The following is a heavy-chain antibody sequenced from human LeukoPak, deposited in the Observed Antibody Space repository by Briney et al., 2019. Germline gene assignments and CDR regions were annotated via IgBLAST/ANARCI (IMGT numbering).Heavy chain of an antibody. J-gene: IGHJ3*01. CDR2: ISYDGSNK. CDR3: AKDSGIAVGGTLWAFDY. D-gene: IGHD6-19*01. V-gene: IGHV3-30*04. CDR1: GFTFSSYA. Sequence: GRSLRLSCAASGFTFSSYAMHWVRQAPGKGLEWVAVISYDGSNKYFADSVKGRFTISRDNSKNTLYLQMNSLRAEDTAVYYCAKDSGIAVGGTLWAFDYWGLGTMVTVSS.